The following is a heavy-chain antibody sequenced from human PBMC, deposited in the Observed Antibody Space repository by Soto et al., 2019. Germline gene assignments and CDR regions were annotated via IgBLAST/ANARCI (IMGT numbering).Heavy chain of an antibody. Sequence: GGSLRLSCAASGFTFSSYAMSWVRQAPGKGLEWVSAISGRGGSTYYADSVKGRFTISRDNSKNTLYLQMNSLRAEDTAVYYCAKDIGQGGYCSSTSCYNVDPWGQGTLVTVSS. D-gene: IGHD2-2*02. CDR1: GFTFSSYA. J-gene: IGHJ5*02. CDR3: AKDIGQGGYCSSTSCYNVDP. CDR2: ISGRGGST. V-gene: IGHV3-23*01.